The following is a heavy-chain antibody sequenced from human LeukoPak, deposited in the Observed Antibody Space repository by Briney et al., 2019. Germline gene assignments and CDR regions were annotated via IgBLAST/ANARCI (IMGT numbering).Heavy chain of an antibody. CDR2: ISWNSGSI. CDR1: GFTFDDYA. Sequence: GRSLRLSCAASGFTFDDYAMHWVRQAPGKGLEWVSGISWNSGSIGYADSVKGRFTISRDNAKNSLYLQMNSLRAEDTAVYYCAREIRGHYYDSSGYYYGYWGQGTLVTVSS. J-gene: IGHJ4*02. V-gene: IGHV3-9*01. D-gene: IGHD3-22*01. CDR3: AREIRGHYYDSSGYYYGY.